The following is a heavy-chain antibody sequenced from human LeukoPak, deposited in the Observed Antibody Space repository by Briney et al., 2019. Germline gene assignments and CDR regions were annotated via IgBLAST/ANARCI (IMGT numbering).Heavy chain of an antibody. CDR3: ARGYSSGYRIDY. CDR2: INPSGSST. J-gene: IGHJ4*02. CDR1: GYSFTNYY. V-gene: IGHV1-46*01. D-gene: IGHD6-19*01. Sequence: GVSVKVSCKTSGYSFTNYYTHWVRQAPGQGLEWMGIINPSGSSTRYAQIFQDRITMTRDTSTSTVYMELSSLRSEDTAVYYCARGYSSGYRIDYWGQGTLVTVSS.